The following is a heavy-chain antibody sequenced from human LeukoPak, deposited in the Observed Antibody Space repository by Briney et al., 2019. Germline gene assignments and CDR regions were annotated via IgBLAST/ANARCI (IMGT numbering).Heavy chain of an antibody. V-gene: IGHV3-30*02. Sequence: AGGSLRLSCAASGFTFSSYGMHWVRQAPGKGLEWVAFIRYDGSNKYYADSVKGRFTISRDNSKNTLYLQMNSLRAEDTAVYYCAKVRSSGYSSSWYPLDYWGQGTLVTVSS. CDR1: GFTFSSYG. CDR3: AKVRSSGYSSSWYPLDY. J-gene: IGHJ4*02. CDR2: IRYDGSNK. D-gene: IGHD6-13*01.